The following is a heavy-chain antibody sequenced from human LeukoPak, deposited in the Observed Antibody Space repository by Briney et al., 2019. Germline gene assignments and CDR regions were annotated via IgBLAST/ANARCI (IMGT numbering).Heavy chain of an antibody. D-gene: IGHD6-19*01. J-gene: IGHJ3*02. CDR2: IRYDGSNK. CDR1: GFTFSSYG. CDR3: AKMESIAVAGDAFDI. Sequence: AGGSLRLSCAASGFTFSSYGMHWVRQAPGKGLEGGAFIRYDGSNKYYADSVKGRFTISRDNSKNTLYLQMNSLRAEDTAVYSCAKMESIAVAGDAFDIWGQGTMVTVSS. V-gene: IGHV3-30*02.